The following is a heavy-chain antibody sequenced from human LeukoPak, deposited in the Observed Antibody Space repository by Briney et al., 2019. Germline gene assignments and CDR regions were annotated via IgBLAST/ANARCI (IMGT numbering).Heavy chain of an antibody. Sequence: SETLSLTCAVYGGSFSGYYWSWIRQPPGKGLEWIGEINHSGSTNYNPSLKSRVTMSLDRSKNQFSLKLSSVTAADTAVYYCARDCTDGSCYPLYGMDVWGQGTTVTVSS. CDR1: GGSFSGYY. CDR2: INHSGST. J-gene: IGHJ6*02. V-gene: IGHV4-34*01. CDR3: ARDCTDGSCYPLYGMDV. D-gene: IGHD2-15*01.